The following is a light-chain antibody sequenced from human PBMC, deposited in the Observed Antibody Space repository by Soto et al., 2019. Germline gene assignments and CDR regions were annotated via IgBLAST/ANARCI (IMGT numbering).Light chain of an antibody. CDR2: AAS. V-gene: IGKV1-39*01. CDR1: QTIIRY. J-gene: IGKJ3*01. Sequence: DIQMTQSPSSLSASVGDRVTITCRASQTIIRYLNWYQQKPGRAPHLLIYAASTLQSGVPSRFSGSGSGTEFTLTISSLQPEDFATYYGQQSYSTLFTFGPGTKVEIK. CDR3: QQSYSTLFT.